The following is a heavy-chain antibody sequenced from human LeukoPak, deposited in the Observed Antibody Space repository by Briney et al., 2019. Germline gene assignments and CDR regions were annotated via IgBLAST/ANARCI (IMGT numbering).Heavy chain of an antibody. V-gene: IGHV4-39*02. CDR2: IYYSGST. D-gene: IGHD2-2*01. J-gene: IGHJ4*02. Sequence: SETLSLTCTVSGDSISSSGYYWGWIRQPPGKGLEWIGSIYYSGSTYYNPSLKSRVTVSVDTSKNQFSLKLSSVTAADTAVYYCAREYQLLFYYFDYWGQGTLVTVSS. CDR3: AREYQLLFYYFDY. CDR1: GDSISSSGYY.